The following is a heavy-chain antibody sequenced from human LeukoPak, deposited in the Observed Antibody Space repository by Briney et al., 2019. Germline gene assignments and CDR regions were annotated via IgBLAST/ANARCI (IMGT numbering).Heavy chain of an antibody. V-gene: IGHV3-30*18. CDR2: ISYDGSNK. Sequence: GGSLRLSCAASGLTFSSYGMHWVRQAPGKGLEWVAVISYDGSNKYYADSVKGRFTISRDNSKNTLYLQMNSLRAEDTAVYYCAKYGEQLATENAFDIWGQGTMVTVSS. J-gene: IGHJ3*02. D-gene: IGHD6-6*01. CDR3: AKYGEQLATENAFDI. CDR1: GLTFSSYG.